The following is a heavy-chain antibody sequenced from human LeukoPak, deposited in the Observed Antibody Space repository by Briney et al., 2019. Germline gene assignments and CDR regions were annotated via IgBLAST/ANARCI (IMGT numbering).Heavy chain of an antibody. D-gene: IGHD2-15*01. Sequence: PGGALRLSCAASGFTFSSYGIHWVRQAPGKGREWVAFIRYDVSNKYYAYSVKGRFTMSRENSKDTLYLRMKSVRAEDTAVYYFAKDRGVYCSGGSCYYFEDWGQGTVVIVSS. V-gene: IGHV3-30*02. J-gene: IGHJ4*02. CDR1: GFTFSSYG. CDR3: AKDRGVYCSGGSCYYFED. CDR2: IRYDVSNK.